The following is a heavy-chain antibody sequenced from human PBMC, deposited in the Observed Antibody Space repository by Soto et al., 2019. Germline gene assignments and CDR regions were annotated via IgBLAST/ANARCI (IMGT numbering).Heavy chain of an antibody. D-gene: IGHD2-2*01. CDR3: ARESSEGRVGNWFES. J-gene: IGHJ5*01. V-gene: IGHV3-21*06. CDR1: GFTFSRYG. CDR2: ISSSTSYV. Sequence: EVQLVESGGGLVKPGGSLRLSCAASGFTFSRYGMNWLRQAPGQGLEWVASISSSTSYVYYADSVKGRFSTSRDNAKNILYLEMYALRTEDTAVYYCARESSEGRVGNWFESWVQGTLVTVSS.